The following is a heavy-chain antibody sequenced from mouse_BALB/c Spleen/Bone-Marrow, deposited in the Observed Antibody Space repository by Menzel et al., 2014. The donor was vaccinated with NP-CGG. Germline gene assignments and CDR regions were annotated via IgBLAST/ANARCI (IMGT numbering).Heavy chain of an antibody. CDR3: ARPETGSWFAY. J-gene: IGHJ3*01. CDR2: INPDSSMI. V-gene: IGHV4-1*02. Sequence: EVQRVESGGGLVQPGGSLKISCAASGFDFXRYWMNWVRQAPGKGLEWIGEINPDSSMINYTPSLKDKFIISRDNAKNTLFLQMSKVKSEDTALYYCARPETGSWFAYWGQGTLVTVSA. CDR1: GFDFXRYW. D-gene: IGHD4-1*01.